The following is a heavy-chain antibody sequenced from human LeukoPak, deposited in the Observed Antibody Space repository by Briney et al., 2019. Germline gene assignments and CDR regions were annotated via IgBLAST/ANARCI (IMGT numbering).Heavy chain of an antibody. CDR2: MWYDGSNK. Sequence: GGSLRLSCAASGFTFSSYGMHWVRQAPGKGLEWVAVMWYDGSNKYYADSVKGRFTISRDNSKNTLYLQMNSLRAEDTAVYYCARDLKMATIYYYYYGMDVWGQGTTVTVSS. D-gene: IGHD5-24*01. V-gene: IGHV3-33*01. CDR1: GFTFSSYG. CDR3: ARDLKMATIYYYYYGMDV. J-gene: IGHJ6*02.